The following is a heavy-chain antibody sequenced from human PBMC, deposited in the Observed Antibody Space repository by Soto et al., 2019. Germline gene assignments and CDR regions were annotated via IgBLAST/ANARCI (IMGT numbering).Heavy chain of an antibody. D-gene: IGHD4-17*01. J-gene: IGHJ6*02. Sequence: SVKVSCKASGGTFSSYAISWVRQAPGQGXEWMGGIIPIFGTGNYAQNFQGRVTITADESTSTAYMELSSLSSEDTAVYYCARGGQNISYYGTRLRYSYYYYGMDVWGQGATVTVSS. CDR3: ARGGQNISYYGTRLRYSYYYYGMDV. CDR2: IIPIFGTG. V-gene: IGHV1-69*13. CDR1: GGTFSSYA.